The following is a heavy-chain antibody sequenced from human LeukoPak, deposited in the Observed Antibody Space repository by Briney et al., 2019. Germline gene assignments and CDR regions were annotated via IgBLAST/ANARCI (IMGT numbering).Heavy chain of an antibody. Sequence: SETLSLTCTVSGGSISSYYWSWIRQPAGKGLEWIGRIYTSGSTNNNPSLKSRVTMSVDTSKNQFSLKLSSVTAADTAVYYCAGSMITFGGVIVNDYWGQGTLVTVSS. J-gene: IGHJ4*02. CDR2: IYTSGST. CDR3: AGSMITFGGVIVNDY. CDR1: GGSISSYY. V-gene: IGHV4-4*07. D-gene: IGHD3-16*02.